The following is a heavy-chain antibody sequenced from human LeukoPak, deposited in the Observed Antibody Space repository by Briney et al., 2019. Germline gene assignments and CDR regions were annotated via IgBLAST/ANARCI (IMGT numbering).Heavy chain of an antibody. CDR3: ARGKYYYDSSGFGP. CDR2: ISAYNGNT. V-gene: IGHV1-18*01. CDR1: GYTFTSYG. D-gene: IGHD3-22*01. Sequence: ASVKVSCKASGYTFTSYGISWVRQAPGQGLEWMGWISAYNGNTNYAQKLQGRVTMTTDTSTSTAYMELRSLRSDDTAVYYCARGKYYYDSSGFGPWGQGTLVTVSS. J-gene: IGHJ5*02.